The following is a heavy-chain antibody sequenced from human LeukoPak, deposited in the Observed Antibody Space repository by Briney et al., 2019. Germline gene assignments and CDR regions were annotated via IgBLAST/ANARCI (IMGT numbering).Heavy chain of an antibody. CDR2: IRYDGSNK. CDR1: GFIFTSYG. Sequence: GGSLRLSCAASGFIFTSYGMHWVRQAPGKGLEWVAFIRYDGSNKYYADSVKGRFTISRDNSKNTLYLQMNSLKADDTDVYYCAKFASSITMVRGVTPLYYYYYMDVWGKGTTVTISS. D-gene: IGHD3-10*01. J-gene: IGHJ6*03. CDR3: AKFASSITMVRGVTPLYYYYYMDV. V-gene: IGHV3-30*02.